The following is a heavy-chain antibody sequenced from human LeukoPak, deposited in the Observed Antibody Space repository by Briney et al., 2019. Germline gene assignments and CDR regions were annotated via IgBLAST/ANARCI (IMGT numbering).Heavy chain of an antibody. J-gene: IGHJ6*02. CDR1: GGSISSGGYS. CDR3: ARAYYYDSSGAWGMDV. Sequence: SQTLSLTCAVSGGSISSGGYSWSWIRQPPGKGLEWIGYIYHSGSTYYNPSLKSRVTISVDRSKNQFSLKLSSVTAADTAVYYCARAYYYDSSGAWGMDVWGQGTTVTVSS. CDR2: IYHSGST. V-gene: IGHV4-30-2*01. D-gene: IGHD3-22*01.